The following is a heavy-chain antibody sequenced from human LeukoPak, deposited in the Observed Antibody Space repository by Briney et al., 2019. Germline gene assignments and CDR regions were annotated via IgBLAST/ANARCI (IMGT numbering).Heavy chain of an antibody. V-gene: IGHV1-46*01. Sequence: TFTXXYIHXVRQAPGQGLEWMGIINPSGGSASYAQKFQGRVTMTRDTSTRTVYMELSSLRSEDTAVYYCANGGNSGYFDYWGQGTLVTVSS. J-gene: IGHJ4*02. D-gene: IGHD4-23*01. CDR1: TFTXXY. CDR2: INPSGGSA. CDR3: ANGGNSGYFDY.